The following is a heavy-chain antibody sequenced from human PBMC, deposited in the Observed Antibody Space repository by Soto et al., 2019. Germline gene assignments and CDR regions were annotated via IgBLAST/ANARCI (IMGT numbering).Heavy chain of an antibody. J-gene: IGHJ4*02. CDR1: GFTFSSYS. CDR3: ARGVYDSSGYYYPLDY. V-gene: IGHV3-21*01. CDR2: ISSSSSYI. Sequence: EVKLVESGGGLVKPGGSLRLSCAASGFTFSSYSMNWVRQAPGKGLEWVSSISSSSSYIYYADSVKGRFTISRDNAKNSLYLQMNSLRAEDTAVYYCARGVYDSSGYYYPLDYWGQGTLVTVSS. D-gene: IGHD3-22*01.